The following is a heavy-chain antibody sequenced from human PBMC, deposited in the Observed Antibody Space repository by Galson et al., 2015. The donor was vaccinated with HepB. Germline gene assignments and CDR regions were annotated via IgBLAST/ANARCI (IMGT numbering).Heavy chain of an antibody. V-gene: IGHV1-69*13. CDR1: GGTFSSYA. J-gene: IGHJ6*03. Sequence: SVKVSCKASGGTFSSYAISWVRQAPGQGLEWMGGIIPIFGTANYAQKFQGRVTITADESTSTAYMELSSLRSEDTAVYYCARLRKVDYYYYYMDVWGKGTTVTVSS. D-gene: IGHD1-26*01. CDR3: ARLRKVDYYYYYMDV. CDR2: IIPIFGTA.